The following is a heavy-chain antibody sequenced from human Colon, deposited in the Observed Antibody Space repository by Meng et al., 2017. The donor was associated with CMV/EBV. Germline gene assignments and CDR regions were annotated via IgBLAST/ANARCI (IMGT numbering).Heavy chain of an antibody. D-gene: IGHD2-2*01. J-gene: IGHJ6*02. Sequence: GESLKISCAASGFTFSSYAMSWVRQAPGQGLEWMGLISPYNGNTKSAQRVQDRVTMTTDTSTSTAYMELRSLRSDDTAVYYCARVVVVPADYYTMDVWGQGTTVTVSS. V-gene: IGHV1-18*01. CDR3: ARVVVVPADYYTMDV. CDR1: GFTFSSYA. CDR2: ISPYNGNT.